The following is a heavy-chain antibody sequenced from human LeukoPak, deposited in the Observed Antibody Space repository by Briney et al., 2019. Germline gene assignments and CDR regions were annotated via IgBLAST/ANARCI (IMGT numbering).Heavy chain of an antibody. Sequence: ASVKVSCKASDYTFSNYGVSWVRQAPGQGLEWMGWISPYNDNTIYSPEVQGRVTLTIDTSARTAYMELRSLRSDDTAIYYCARGYCSSVDCHRYYYHYMDVWGTGTTVTVSS. CDR3: ARGYCSSVDCHRYYYHYMDV. CDR1: DYTFSNYG. D-gene: IGHD2-2*01. J-gene: IGHJ6*03. CDR2: ISPYNDNT. V-gene: IGHV1-18*01.